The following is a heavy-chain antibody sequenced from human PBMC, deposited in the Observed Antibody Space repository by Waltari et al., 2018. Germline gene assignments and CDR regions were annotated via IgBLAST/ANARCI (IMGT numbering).Heavy chain of an antibody. Sequence: SEYTFTSSYIHWVRQAPGQGLEWMGIINPSGGSTIYAQKFQGRVTMTRDTSTSTVYMELSSLRSEDTAVYYCALDTGALWMDVWGQGTTVTVSS. CDR1: EYTFTSSY. J-gene: IGHJ6*02. CDR2: INPSGGST. CDR3: ALDTGALWMDV. D-gene: IGHD2-21*01. V-gene: IGHV1-46*01.